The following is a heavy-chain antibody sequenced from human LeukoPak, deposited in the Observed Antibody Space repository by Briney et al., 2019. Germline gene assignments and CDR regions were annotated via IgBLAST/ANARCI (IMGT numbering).Heavy chain of an antibody. V-gene: IGHV4-34*01. CDR3: ARQGSSGWYYSDY. D-gene: IGHD6-19*01. J-gene: IGHJ4*02. CDR1: GGSFSGYY. Sequence: SETLSLTCAVYGGSFSGYYWSWIRQPPGKGLEWIGEINHSGSTNYNPSLKSRVTISVDTSKNQFSLKLSSVTAADTAVYYCARQGSSGWYYSDYWGQGTLVTVSS. CDR2: INHSGST.